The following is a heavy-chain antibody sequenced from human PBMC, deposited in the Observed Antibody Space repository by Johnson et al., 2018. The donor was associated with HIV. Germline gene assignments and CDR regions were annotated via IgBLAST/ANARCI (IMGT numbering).Heavy chain of an antibody. CDR1: RFTVSGNY. CDR3: ARSGGYPNAFDI. D-gene: IGHD6-13*01. J-gene: IGHJ3*02. Sequence: VQLVESGGGLVQPGGSLRLSCAASRFTVSGNYMTWVRQAPGKGLEWVSVVYSAGHTYYADSVTGRFTISSDNSKNSLFLQMNRLRVEDTAVYYCARSGGYPNAFDIWGQGAMVTVSS. V-gene: IGHV3-66*01. CDR2: VYSAGHT.